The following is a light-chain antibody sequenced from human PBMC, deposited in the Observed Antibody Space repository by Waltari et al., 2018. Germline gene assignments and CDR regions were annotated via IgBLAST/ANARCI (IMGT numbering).Light chain of an antibody. CDR1: QSLLHSNGYNY. J-gene: IGKJ1*01. Sequence: DIVMTQSPLSLPVTPGEPAPTSCRSSQSLLHSNGYNYLDWYLQKPGQSQQLLIYLGSNRASGVPDRFSGSGSGTDFTLKISRVEAEDVGVYYCMQALQTPWTFGQGTKVEIK. CDR3: MQALQTPWT. CDR2: LGS. V-gene: IGKV2-28*01.